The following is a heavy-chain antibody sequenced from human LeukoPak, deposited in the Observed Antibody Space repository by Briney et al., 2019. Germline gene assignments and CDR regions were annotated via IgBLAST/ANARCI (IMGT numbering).Heavy chain of an antibody. J-gene: IGHJ6*04. CDR3: ARLYYYGMDV. Sequence: SETLSLTCTVSGGSISSSSYYWSWIRQPPGKGLEWIGYIYYSGSTNYNPSLKSRVAISVDTSKNQFSLKLGSVTAADTAVYYCARLYYYGMDVWGKGTTVTVSS. CDR1: GGSISSSSYY. V-gene: IGHV4-61*01. CDR2: IYYSGST.